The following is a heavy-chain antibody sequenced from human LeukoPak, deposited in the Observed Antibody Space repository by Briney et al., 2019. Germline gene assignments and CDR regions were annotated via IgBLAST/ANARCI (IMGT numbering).Heavy chain of an antibody. Sequence: PSETLSLTCAVYGGSFSGYYWSWIRQPPGKGLEWIGEINHSGSTNYNPSLKSRVTISVDTSKNQFSLKLSSVTAADTAVYYCARGRVINIIVVPAAMDYWGQGTLVTVSS. CDR3: ARGRVINIIVVPAAMDY. CDR2: INHSGST. D-gene: IGHD2-2*01. CDR1: GGSFSGYY. J-gene: IGHJ4*02. V-gene: IGHV4-34*01.